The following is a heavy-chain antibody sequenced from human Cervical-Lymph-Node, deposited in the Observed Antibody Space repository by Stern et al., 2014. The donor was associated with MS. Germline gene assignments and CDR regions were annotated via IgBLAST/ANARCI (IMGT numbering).Heavy chain of an antibody. CDR2: IFQSGST. CDR1: GGSISSSNW. CDR3: ARQGSWYSIDY. Sequence: QLQLQESGPGLVKTSGTLSLTCAVSGGSISSSNWWSWVRRPPGKGLEWIGEIFQSGSTNYNPSLKSRVTITRNPSKNQFPLKVSPVAAADPAVYYWARQGSWYSIDYWGQGTLVTVSS. J-gene: IGHJ4*02. V-gene: IGHV4-4*02. D-gene: IGHD2-15*01.